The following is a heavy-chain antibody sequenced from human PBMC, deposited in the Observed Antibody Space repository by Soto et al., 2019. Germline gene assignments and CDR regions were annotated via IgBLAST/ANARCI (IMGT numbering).Heavy chain of an antibody. CDR1: GYIFVNYG. J-gene: IGHJ6*02. CDR2: ISPYTGNT. V-gene: IGHV1-18*01. CDR3: LRVNNYVTPTPPDV. D-gene: IGHD3-16*01. Sequence: QVQLVQSGDEVKKPGASVKVSCKASGYIFVNYGIAWVRQAPGQGLEWMGWISPYTGNTHSATKVQGRLTMTTDKSTSTAYMARGSLTSADTAVYYCLRVNNYVTPTPPDVWGQGTTVPVPS.